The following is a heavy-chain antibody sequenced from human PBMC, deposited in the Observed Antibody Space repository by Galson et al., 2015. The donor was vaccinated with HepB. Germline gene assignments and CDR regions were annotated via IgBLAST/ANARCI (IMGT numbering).Heavy chain of an antibody. CDR3: ARGIAATY. Sequence: SETLSLTCTVSGGSISSYYWSWIRQPPGKGLEWIGYIYYSGSTNYNPSLKSRVTISVDTSKNQFSLKLSSVTAADTAVYYCARGIAATYWGQGTLVTVSS. CDR2: IYYSGST. J-gene: IGHJ4*02. V-gene: IGHV4-59*01. CDR1: GGSISSYY. D-gene: IGHD6-13*01.